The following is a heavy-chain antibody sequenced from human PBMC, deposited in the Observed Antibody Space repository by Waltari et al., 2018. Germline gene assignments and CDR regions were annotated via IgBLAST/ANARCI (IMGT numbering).Heavy chain of an antibody. CDR3: ARSPLGDGYNLFIDY. J-gene: IGHJ4*02. CDR2: IITIFGTA. Sequence: QVQLVQSGAEVKKPGSSVKVSCKASGGTFSSYAISWVRQAPGQGLEWMGGIITIFGTANYAQKCQGRVTITADESTSTAYMELSSLRAEDTAVYYCARSPLGDGYNLFIDYWGQGTLVTVSS. CDR1: GGTFSSYA. V-gene: IGHV1-69*13. D-gene: IGHD5-12*01.